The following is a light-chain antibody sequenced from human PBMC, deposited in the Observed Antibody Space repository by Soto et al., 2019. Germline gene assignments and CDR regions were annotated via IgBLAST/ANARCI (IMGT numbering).Light chain of an antibody. Sequence: WTQSPGTRSWSPGERSTLSGRASESVSSSYLSCDQQRPVQAPRLLIDGASSRATGIPDRFSGSGAGTDFALTISRLEPEDFAVYYCQQYGSSSRAFGQGTKVEIK. J-gene: IGKJ1*01. V-gene: IGKV3-20*01. CDR2: GAS. CDR3: QQYGSSSRA. CDR1: ESVSSSY.